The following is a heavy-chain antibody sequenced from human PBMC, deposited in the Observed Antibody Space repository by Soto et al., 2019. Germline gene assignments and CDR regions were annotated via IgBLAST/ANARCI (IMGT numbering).Heavy chain of an antibody. CDR1: GGSFSGYY. V-gene: IGHV4-34*01. Sequence: TSETLSLTCAVYGGSFSGYYWSWIRQPPGKGLEWIGEINHSGSTNYNPSLKSRVTISVDTSKNQFSLKLSSVTAADTAVYYCARRRGGNYYDSSGYYYGGFRFDYWGQGTLVTVSS. J-gene: IGHJ4*02. CDR2: INHSGST. D-gene: IGHD3-22*01. CDR3: ARRRGGNYYDSSGYYYGGFRFDY.